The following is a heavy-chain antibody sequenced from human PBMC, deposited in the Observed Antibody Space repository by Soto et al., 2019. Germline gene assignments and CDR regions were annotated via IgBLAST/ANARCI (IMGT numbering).Heavy chain of an antibody. CDR1: GGSFSGYY. J-gene: IGHJ6*02. CDR2: VNHSGST. V-gene: IGHV4-34*01. D-gene: IGHD3-10*01. Sequence: SETLSLTCGVYGGSFSGYYWSWIRQPPGKGLEWIGEVNHSGSTNYNPSLKSRVTISVDTSKNQFSLKLSSVTAADTALYYCAIKYLPYYGSGSPYGMGVWGQGTTVTVSS. CDR3: AIKYLPYYGSGSPYGMGV.